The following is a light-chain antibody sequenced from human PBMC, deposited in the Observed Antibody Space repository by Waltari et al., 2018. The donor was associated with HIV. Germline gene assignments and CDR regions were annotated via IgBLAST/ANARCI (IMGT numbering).Light chain of an antibody. Sequence: QSVLTQPPSVSEAPSQRVTISCSGHSSNIGNYAVNRYQQLPGKAPKLLIYYNDLLSSGVSDRFSGSKSGTSASLAISGLQSEDEADYYCAAWDDSLHGVVFGGGTKLTVL. J-gene: IGLJ3*02. V-gene: IGLV1-36*01. CDR3: AAWDDSLHGVV. CDR1: SSNIGNYA. CDR2: YND.